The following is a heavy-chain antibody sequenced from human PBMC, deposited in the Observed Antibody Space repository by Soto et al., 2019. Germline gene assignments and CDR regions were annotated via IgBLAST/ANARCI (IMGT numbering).Heavy chain of an antibody. J-gene: IGHJ5*02. V-gene: IGHV5-51*01. Sequence: PGESLKISCKGSGSSFTSYWIGWVRQMPGKVLEWMGIIYPGDSATRYSPSFQGQVTISADTSISTAYLQWSSLKASDTAMYYCARHGDSSSWYGGVNWFDPWGQGTLVTVSA. CDR2: IYPGDSAT. CDR3: ARHGDSSSWYGGVNWFDP. D-gene: IGHD6-13*01. CDR1: GSSFTSYW.